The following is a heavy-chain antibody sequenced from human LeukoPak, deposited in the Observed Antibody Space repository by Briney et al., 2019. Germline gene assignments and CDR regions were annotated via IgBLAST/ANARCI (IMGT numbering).Heavy chain of an antibody. J-gene: IGHJ5*02. CDR3: ARQGGLGSYSAGSWFDP. CDR2: ISSSSSYI. Sequence: PGGSLRLSCAASGFTFSSYSMNWVRQAPGKGLEWVSSISSSSSYIYYADSVKGRFTISRDNSKNTLYLQMNSLRVEDTAVYYCARQGGLGSYSAGSWFDPWGQGTLVSVSS. V-gene: IGHV3-21*01. CDR1: GFTFSSYS. D-gene: IGHD1-26*01.